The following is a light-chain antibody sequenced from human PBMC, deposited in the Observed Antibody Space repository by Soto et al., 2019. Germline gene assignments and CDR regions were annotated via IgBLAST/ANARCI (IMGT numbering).Light chain of an antibody. J-gene: IGKJ1*01. Sequence: HITQSRSTPSASVGDTLTLNFRASQTISVSLAWYQQKPGKAPNLLIYDASTLQGGVPSRFSGSGSGTEFTLTVTSLQPEDFATYFCQQYDKYSTFGHGTKVDIK. CDR3: QQYDKYST. V-gene: IGKV1-5*01. CDR1: QTISVS. CDR2: DAS.